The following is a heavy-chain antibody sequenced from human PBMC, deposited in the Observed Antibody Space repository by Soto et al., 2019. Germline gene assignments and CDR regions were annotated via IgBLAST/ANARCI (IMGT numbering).Heavy chain of an antibody. CDR1: GFTSSTSA. Sequence: GSLRLSCAGSGFTSSTSAMHWVRQAPGKGLEWVAVTSYDGTTKYYADSVKGRFTISRDNSKNTLSLQMNSLSAEDTAVYYCAREVVRPYFDYWGQGISVTVSS. V-gene: IGHV3-30-3*01. D-gene: IGHD2-2*01. J-gene: IGHJ4*02. CDR3: AREVVRPYFDY. CDR2: TSYDGTTK.